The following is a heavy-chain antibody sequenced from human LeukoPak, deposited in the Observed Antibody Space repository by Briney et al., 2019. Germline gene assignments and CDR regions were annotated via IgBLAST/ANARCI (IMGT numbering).Heavy chain of an antibody. CDR3: VRDRSSTSWYDAFDI. V-gene: IGHV3-74*03. Sequence: GGSLRLSCAASGFSFNSYWMHRVRQAPGKGLVWVSHITNDGTVTKYADSVRGRFTVSRDNAKNTLYLQMNSLRAGDTAVYYCVRDRSSTSWYDAFDIWGQGTMVTVSS. CDR1: GFSFNSYW. J-gene: IGHJ3*02. CDR2: ITNDGTVT. D-gene: IGHD2-2*01.